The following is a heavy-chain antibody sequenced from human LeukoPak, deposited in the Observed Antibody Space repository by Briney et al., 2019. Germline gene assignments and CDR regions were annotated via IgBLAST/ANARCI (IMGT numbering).Heavy chain of an antibody. V-gene: IGHV4-34*01. Sequence: SETLSLTCAVYGGSFSGYYWSWIRQPPGKGLEWIGTIYYNGITYHHPSLSSRITISVDTSRNQFSLTLRSVTATDTAVYYCASSSSWYRFDYWGQGALVTVSS. CDR2: IYYNGIT. CDR3: ASSSSWYRFDY. D-gene: IGHD6-13*01. J-gene: IGHJ4*02. CDR1: GGSFSGYY.